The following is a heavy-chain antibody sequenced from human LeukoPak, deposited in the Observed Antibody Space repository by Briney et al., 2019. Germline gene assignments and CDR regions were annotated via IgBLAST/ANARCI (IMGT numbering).Heavy chain of an antibody. D-gene: IGHD2-21*02. J-gene: IGHJ4*02. V-gene: IGHV3-23*01. Sequence: GGSLRLSCAASGFTFSSYEMNWVRQAPGKGLEWVSAISGSGGSTYYADSVKGRFTISRDNSKNTLYLQMNSLRAEDTAVYYCAKDPPLTATSYYFDYWGQGTLVTVSS. CDR3: AKDPPLTATSYYFDY. CDR2: ISGSGGST. CDR1: GFTFSSYE.